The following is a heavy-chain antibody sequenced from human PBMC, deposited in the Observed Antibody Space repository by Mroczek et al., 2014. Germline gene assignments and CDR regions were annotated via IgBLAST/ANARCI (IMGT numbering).Heavy chain of an antibody. J-gene: IGHJ3*02. CDR1: GGSISSGSYY. Sequence: KESGPGLVKPSQTLSLTCTVSGGSISSGSYYWSWIRQPAGKGLEWIGRIYTSGSTNYNPSLKSRVTISVDTSKNQFSLKLSSVTAADTAVYYCARGGQLVVGNAFDIWGQGTMVTVSS. CDR3: ARGGQLVVGNAFDI. D-gene: IGHD6-6*01. CDR2: IYTSGST. V-gene: IGHV4-61*02.